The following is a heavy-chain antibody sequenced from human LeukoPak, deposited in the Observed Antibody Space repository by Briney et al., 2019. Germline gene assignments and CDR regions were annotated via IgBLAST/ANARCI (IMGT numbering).Heavy chain of an antibody. CDR3: ARGTYYYGSGSYQMTPNDAFDI. CDR2: IYYSGST. CDR1: GGSISSSSYY. J-gene: IGHJ3*02. Sequence: PSETLSLTCTVSGGSISSSSYYWGWIRQPPGKGLEWIGSIYYSGSTYYNPSLKSRVTISVDTSKNQFSLKLSSVTAADTAVYYCARGTYYYGSGSYQMTPNDAFDIWGQGTMVTVSS. D-gene: IGHD3-10*01. V-gene: IGHV4-39*07.